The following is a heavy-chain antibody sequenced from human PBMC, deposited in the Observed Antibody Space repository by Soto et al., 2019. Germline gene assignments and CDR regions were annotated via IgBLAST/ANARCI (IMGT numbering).Heavy chain of an antibody. D-gene: IGHD2-2*01. V-gene: IGHV1-69*04. CDR2: IIPILGIA. J-gene: IGHJ6*02. CDR3: AREGVVVPAAMGGYYYYYYGMDV. Sequence: SVKVSCKASGGTFSSYTISWVRQSPGQGLEWMGRIIPILGIANYAQKLQGRVTMTTDTSTSTAYMELRSLRSDDTAVYYCAREGVVVPAAMGGYYYYYYGMDVWGQGTTVTVSS. CDR1: GGTFSSYT.